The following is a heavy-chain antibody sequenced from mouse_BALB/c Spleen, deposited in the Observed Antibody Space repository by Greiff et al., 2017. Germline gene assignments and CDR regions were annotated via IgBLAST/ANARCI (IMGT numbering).Heavy chain of an antibody. V-gene: IGHV3-6*02. CDR3: AREGITTRAWFAY. CDR1: GYSISSGYY. Sequence: EVQLVESGPGLVKPSQSLSLTCSVTGYSISSGYYWNWIRQFPGNKLEWMGYISYDGSNNYNPSLKNRISITSDTSKNQFFLKLNSVTTEDTATYYCAREGITTRAWFAYWGQGTLVTVSA. J-gene: IGHJ3*01. CDR2: ISYDGSN. D-gene: IGHD2-4*01.